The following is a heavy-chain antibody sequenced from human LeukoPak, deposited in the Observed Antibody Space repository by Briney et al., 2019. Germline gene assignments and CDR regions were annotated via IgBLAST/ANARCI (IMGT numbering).Heavy chain of an antibody. J-gene: IGHJ4*02. V-gene: IGHV3-53*01. CDR1: GFDVNVNF. CDR2: IYASGGA. Sequence: GGSLRLSCVASGFDVNVNFMIWVRQAPGQGLEWISIIYASGGAYHAESVKGRFSAFRDTSKNTIFLQMNNLRAGDTAMYYCVRRHDYWGQGTLVTVSS. CDR3: VRRHDY.